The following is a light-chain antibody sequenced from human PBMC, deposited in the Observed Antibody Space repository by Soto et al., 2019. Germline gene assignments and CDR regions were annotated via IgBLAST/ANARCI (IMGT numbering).Light chain of an antibody. CDR2: GAS. Sequence: IVLTQSPGTRSLSLGERATLSCRAIQTVSSSFLAWYQEKPGQGPRLLIYGASTWATGIPDRFSGSGSGTDFTLTISRLDPEDFAVYYCRQYGRSLEFAVGGGTKVDIK. J-gene: IGKJ4*01. V-gene: IGKV3-20*01. CDR1: QTVSSSF. CDR3: RQYGRSLEFA.